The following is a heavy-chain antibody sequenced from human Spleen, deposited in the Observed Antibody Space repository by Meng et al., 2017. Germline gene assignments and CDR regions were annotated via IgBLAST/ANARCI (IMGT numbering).Heavy chain of an antibody. CDR1: GTLTTNGVG. D-gene: IGHD1-26*01. V-gene: IGHV2-5*02. Sequence: SGPTLVKPTQTLTLTCTFPGTLTTNGVGVGWIRQPPGKALEWLALIYWDDDKRYSPSLKSRLTITKDTSKNQVVLTMTNMDPVDTGTYYCAERRVGNYYNAFDIWGQGTLVTVSS. CDR2: IYWDDDK. J-gene: IGHJ3*02. CDR3: AERRVGNYYNAFDI.